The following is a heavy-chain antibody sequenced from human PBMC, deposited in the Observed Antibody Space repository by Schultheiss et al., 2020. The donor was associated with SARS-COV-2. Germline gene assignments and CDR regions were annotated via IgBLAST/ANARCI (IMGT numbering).Heavy chain of an antibody. Sequence: GSLRLSCAASGFTFSSYWMNWVRQAPGKGLEWVSYISSSGSTIYYADSVKGRFTISRDNAKNSLYLQMNSLRAEDTALYYCASQNPLYDLYYMDVWGKGTTVTVSS. CDR3: ASQNPLYDLYYMDV. D-gene: IGHD3-3*01. CDR2: ISSSGSTI. J-gene: IGHJ6*03. CDR1: GFTFSSYW. V-gene: IGHV3-48*04.